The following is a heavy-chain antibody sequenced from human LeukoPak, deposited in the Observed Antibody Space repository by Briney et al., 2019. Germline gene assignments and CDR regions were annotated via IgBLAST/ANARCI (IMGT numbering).Heavy chain of an antibody. J-gene: IGHJ6*04. Sequence: SETLSLTCAVSGYSISNGYYWGWIRQPPGEGLEWIGSIYHSGSTYYNPSLKSRVTISVDKSKNQFSLKLSSVTAADTAVYYCARVPAVAGTYGMDVWGKGTTVTVSS. D-gene: IGHD6-19*01. CDR3: ARVPAVAGTYGMDV. V-gene: IGHV4-38-2*01. CDR1: GYSISNGYY. CDR2: IYHSGST.